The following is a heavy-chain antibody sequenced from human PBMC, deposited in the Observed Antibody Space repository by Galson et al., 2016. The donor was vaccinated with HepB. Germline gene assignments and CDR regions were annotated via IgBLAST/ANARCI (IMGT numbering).Heavy chain of an antibody. D-gene: IGHD2-21*01. J-gene: IGHJ6*02. V-gene: IGHV4-59*02. CDR1: GGSVTSYY. CDR2: IHYSGHT. CDR3: ATTHITLRPGYNGMDV. Sequence: TLSLTCTVSGGSVTSYYWSWIRQPPGKGLEWIGFIHYSGHTNNNPSLQSRVTLSVDMSKNQLSLRLSSVTAADTAVYYCATTHITLRPGYNGMDVWGQGTTVTVSS.